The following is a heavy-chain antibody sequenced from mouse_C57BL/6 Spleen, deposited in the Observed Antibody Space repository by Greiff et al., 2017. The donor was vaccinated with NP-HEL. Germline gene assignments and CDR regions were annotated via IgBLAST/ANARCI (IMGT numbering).Heavy chain of an antibody. D-gene: IGHD1-1*01. CDR1: GYSITSGYD. CDR2: ISYSGST. V-gene: IGHV3-1*01. CDR3: ARGITTVVAKNWYFDV. J-gene: IGHJ1*03. Sequence: EVQLVESGPGMVKPSQSLSLTCTVTGYSITSGYDWHWIRHFPGNTLEWMGYISYSGSTIYNPSLKSPISITHDTSKNHFFLQLNSVTTEDTATYYCARGITTVVAKNWYFDVWGTGTTVTVSS.